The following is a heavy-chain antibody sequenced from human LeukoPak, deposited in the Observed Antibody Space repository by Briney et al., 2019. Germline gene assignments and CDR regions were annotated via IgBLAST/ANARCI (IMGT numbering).Heavy chain of an antibody. CDR2: INHSGST. Sequence: SETLSLTCSVSGVSISSYYWSWVRQPPGKGLEWIGEINHSGSTNYSTSLKSRVTISVDTSKNQISLKLSSVTAADTAVYYCARGQDYGGNSDYWYFDLWGRGTLVTVSS. CDR3: ARGQDYGGNSDYWYFDL. CDR1: GVSISSYY. V-gene: IGHV4-34*01. D-gene: IGHD4-23*01. J-gene: IGHJ2*01.